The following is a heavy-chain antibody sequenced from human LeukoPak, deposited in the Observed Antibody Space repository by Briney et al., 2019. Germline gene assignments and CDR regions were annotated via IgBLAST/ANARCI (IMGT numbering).Heavy chain of an antibody. Sequence: GGSLRFSCAASTFTFSNYGMHWVRQAPGKGLEWVAFIRYDGTNKYYADSVKGRFTISRDNSKNTLFLQMNSLRAEDTAVYYCAKDDSPFSEYMDVWGKGTTVTISS. CDR2: IRYDGTNK. D-gene: IGHD3-3*01. V-gene: IGHV3-30*02. CDR3: AKDDSPFSEYMDV. CDR1: TFTFSNYG. J-gene: IGHJ6*03.